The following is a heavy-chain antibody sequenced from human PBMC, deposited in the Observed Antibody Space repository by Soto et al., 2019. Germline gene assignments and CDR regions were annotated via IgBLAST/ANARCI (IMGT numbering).Heavy chain of an antibody. Sequence: EVQLVESGGGLVQPGGSLRLSCTASGFIVSNTYVNWVRQAPGKGLEWVSVISNRGDTHYADSVRGRFSLSRDISDNTLHLQMNNLRVEDTAVYYCAREPRYCRGGSCSITRDAYDIWGQGKMVTVSS. J-gene: IGHJ3*02. CDR1: GFIVSNTY. CDR2: ISNRGDT. D-gene: IGHD2-15*01. CDR3: AREPRYCRGGSCSITRDAYDI. V-gene: IGHV3-66*01.